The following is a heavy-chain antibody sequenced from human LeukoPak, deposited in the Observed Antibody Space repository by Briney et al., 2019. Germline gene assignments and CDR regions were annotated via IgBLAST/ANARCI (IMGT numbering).Heavy chain of an antibody. D-gene: IGHD3-22*01. CDR2: INPNSGGT. J-gene: IGHJ4*02. CDR1: GYTFTGYY. V-gene: IGHV1-2*02. Sequence: ASVKVSCKASGYTFTGYYMHWVRQAPGQGLEWMGWINPNSGGTNYAQKFQGRVTMTRDTSISTAYMELSRLRSDDTAVYYCARERRAYYYDSSGLTDFDYWGQGTLVTVSS. CDR3: ARERRAYYYDSSGLTDFDY.